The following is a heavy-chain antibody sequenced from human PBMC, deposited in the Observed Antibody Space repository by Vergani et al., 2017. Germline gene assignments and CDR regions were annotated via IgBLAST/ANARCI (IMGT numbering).Heavy chain of an antibody. Sequence: QVQLLESGPGLLKPSETLSITCSVPGYSITSGYYWGWIRQPPGRGLEWIGRIYHTGSAYYNPSLKSRVTVSVDTSMNQVSLKLNSVTAADTAVYYCVRTVALWFGETKDGGWFDPWGQGTLVTVTS. J-gene: IGHJ5*02. CDR3: VRTVALWFGETKDGGWFDP. CDR2: IYHTGSA. CDR1: GYSITSGYY. V-gene: IGHV4-38-2*01. D-gene: IGHD3-10*01.